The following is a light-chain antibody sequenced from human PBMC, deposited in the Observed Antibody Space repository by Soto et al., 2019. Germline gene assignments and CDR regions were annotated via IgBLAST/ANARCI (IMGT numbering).Light chain of an antibody. J-gene: IGLJ3*02. V-gene: IGLV2-14*01. Sequence: SALTQPASVSGSLGQSITISCTGTSSDIGVYNYVSWYQQHPGKAPKLVICEVSNRPSGVSSRFSGSKSGNTASLTISGLRAEDEADYYSTSFTTTNIWVFGGGTKLTVL. CDR3: TSFTTTNIWV. CDR1: SSDIGVYNY. CDR2: EVS.